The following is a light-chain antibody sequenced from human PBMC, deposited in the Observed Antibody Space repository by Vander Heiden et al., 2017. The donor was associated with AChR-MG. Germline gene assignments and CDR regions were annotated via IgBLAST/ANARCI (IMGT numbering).Light chain of an antibody. Sequence: QSGLTQPASVSGSPGQSITISCTGTRSDVGGYNYVSWYQQHPGKAPKLMIYDVSKRPSGVSNRFSGSKSGNTASLTISGLQAEDEADYYCSSYTSSSTLFYVFGTGTKVTVL. CDR3: SSYTSSSTLFYV. CDR1: RSDVGGYNY. CDR2: DVS. V-gene: IGLV2-14*01. J-gene: IGLJ1*01.